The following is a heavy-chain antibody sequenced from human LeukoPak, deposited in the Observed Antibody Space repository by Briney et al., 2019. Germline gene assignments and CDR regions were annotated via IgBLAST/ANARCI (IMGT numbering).Heavy chain of an antibody. CDR2: IYHSGST. CDR1: GGSISSSNW. D-gene: IGHD2-15*01. V-gene: IGHV4-4*02. J-gene: IGHJ6*02. Sequence: SGTLSLTCAVSGGSISSSNWWSWVRQPPGKGLEWFGEIYHSGSTNYNPSLKSRVTISVDTSKNQFSLKLNSVTAADTAVYYCARHRCSGGSCYLKYYYGMDVWGQGTTVTVSS. CDR3: ARHRCSGGSCYLKYYYGMDV.